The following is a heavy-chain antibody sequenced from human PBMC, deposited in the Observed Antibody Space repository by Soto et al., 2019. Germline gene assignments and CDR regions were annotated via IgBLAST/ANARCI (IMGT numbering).Heavy chain of an antibody. D-gene: IGHD5-18*01. CDR2: IYYSGST. V-gene: IGHV4-31*03. CDR1: VGSISSGGYY. J-gene: IGHJ5*02. Sequence: PSETLSLTCTVSVGSISSGGYYWSWILQHPGKGLEWIGYIYYSGSTYYNPSLKSRVTISVDTSKNQFSLKLSSVTAADTAVYYCARDLSHTAMVEAYWFDPWGQGTLVTVSS. CDR3: ARDLSHTAMVEAYWFDP.